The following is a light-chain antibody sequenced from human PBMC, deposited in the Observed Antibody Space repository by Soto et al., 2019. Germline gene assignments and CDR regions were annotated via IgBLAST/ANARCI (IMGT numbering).Light chain of an antibody. CDR3: QQSYSIPYT. J-gene: IGKJ2*01. Sequence: DIQMTQSPPSLSASVGDRVTITCRSSQSISTYLNWYQQSPGKAPKLLIYAASKLQSGVPSRFSGSGSGTDFTLTINSLQPEDSATYYCQQSYSIPYTFGQGTKLEIK. CDR1: QSISTY. CDR2: AAS. V-gene: IGKV1-39*01.